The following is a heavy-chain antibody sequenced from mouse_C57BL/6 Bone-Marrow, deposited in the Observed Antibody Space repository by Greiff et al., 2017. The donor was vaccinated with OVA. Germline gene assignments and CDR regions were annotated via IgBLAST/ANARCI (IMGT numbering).Heavy chain of an antibody. J-gene: IGHJ3*01. V-gene: IGHV5-9-1*02. CDR2: ISSGGDYI. CDR3: TRVAPYYYGSSLFAD. D-gene: IGHD1-1*01. Sequence: EVKVVESGEGLVKPGGSLKLSCAASGFTFSSYAMSWVRQTPEKRLEWVAYISSGGDYIYYADTVKGRFTISRDNARNTLYLQMSSLKSEDTAMYYFTRVAPYYYGSSLFADWGQGTLVTVSA. CDR1: GFTFSSYA.